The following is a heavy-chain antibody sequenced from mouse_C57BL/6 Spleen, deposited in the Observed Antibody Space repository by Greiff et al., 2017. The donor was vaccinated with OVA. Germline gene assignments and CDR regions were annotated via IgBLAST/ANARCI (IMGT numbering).Heavy chain of an antibody. V-gene: IGHV1-82*01. CDR2: IYPGDGDT. CDR3: ARGVLGNWVDY. CDR1: GYAFSSSW. Sequence: QVQLQQSGPELVKPGASVKISCKASGYAFSSSWMNWVKQRPGKGLEWIGRIYPGDGDTNYNGKFKGKATLTADKSSSTAYMQLSSLTSEDSAVYFCARGVLGNWVDYWGQGTTLTVSS. J-gene: IGHJ2*01. D-gene: IGHD4-1*01.